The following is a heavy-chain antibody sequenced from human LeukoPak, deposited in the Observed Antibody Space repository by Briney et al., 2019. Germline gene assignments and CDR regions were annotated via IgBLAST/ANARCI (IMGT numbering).Heavy chain of an antibody. D-gene: IGHD5-24*01. CDR2: ISYDGSNK. J-gene: IGHJ4*02. CDR1: GFTFSSYG. CDR3: AKDFEWLQFRYYFDY. Sequence: QPGGSLRLSCAASGFTFSSYGVHWVRQAPGKGLEWVAVISYDGSNKYYADSVKGRFTISRDNSKNTLYLQMNSLRAEDTAVYYCAKDFEWLQFRYYFDYWGQGTLVTVSS. V-gene: IGHV3-30*18.